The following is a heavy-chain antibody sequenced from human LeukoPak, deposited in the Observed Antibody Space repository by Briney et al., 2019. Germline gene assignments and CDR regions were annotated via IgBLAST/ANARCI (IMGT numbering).Heavy chain of an antibody. J-gene: IGHJ4*02. Sequence: GGSLRLSCVDSGYTFDNYAMHWVRQAPGKGLEWLSIISWNSGYIGYADSVKGRFTISRDNAKKSLDLQMNSLRAEDTAFYYCAKVRGTYRSGYFFVFWGQGTLVTVSS. CDR2: ISWNSGYI. V-gene: IGHV3-9*01. D-gene: IGHD3-22*01. CDR3: AKVRGTYRSGYFFVF. CDR1: GYTFDNYA.